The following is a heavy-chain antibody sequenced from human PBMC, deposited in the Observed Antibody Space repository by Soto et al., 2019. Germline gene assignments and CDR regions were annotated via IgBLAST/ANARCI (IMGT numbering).Heavy chain of an antibody. D-gene: IGHD3-10*01. CDR3: QGFGGSYFDY. Sequence: PSETLSLTVAVSGYSISSCYYWGWIRQPPGTGLEWIGSIYHSGSTYYNPSLKSRVTISVDTSKNQFSLKLSSVTAADTAVYDCQGFGGSYFDYWGQGTLVTVSS. CDR1: GYSISSCYY. J-gene: IGHJ4*02. CDR2: IYHSGST. V-gene: IGHV4-38-2*01.